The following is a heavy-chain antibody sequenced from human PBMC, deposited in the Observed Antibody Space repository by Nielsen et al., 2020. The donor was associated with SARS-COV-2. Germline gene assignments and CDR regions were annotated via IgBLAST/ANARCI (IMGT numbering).Heavy chain of an antibody. J-gene: IGHJ4*02. V-gene: IGHV3-74*01. D-gene: IGHD2-15*01. Sequence: GESRKISCAASGFIFSSYWMHWVRQAPGKGLVWVSRINSDGSSTTYADSVKGRFTISRDNAKNVLYLQMNSLRAEDTAVFYCVRGCGRSSCPYYLDNWGQGTLVTVSS. CDR3: VRGCGRSSCPYYLDN. CDR1: GFIFSSYW. CDR2: INSDGSST.